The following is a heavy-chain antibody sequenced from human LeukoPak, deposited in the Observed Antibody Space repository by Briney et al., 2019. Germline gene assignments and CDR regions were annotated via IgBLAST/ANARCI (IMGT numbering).Heavy chain of an antibody. CDR3: ARDLRALRLSIAVPDY. Sequence: GSLRLSCAASGFTFSSYSMNWVRQAPGKGLEWVSSISSSSSYIYYADSVKGRFTISRDNAKNSLYLQMNSLRAEDTAVYYCARDLRALRLSIAVPDYWGQRTLVTVSS. V-gene: IGHV3-21*01. CDR1: GFTFSSYS. D-gene: IGHD6-19*01. CDR2: ISSSSSYI. J-gene: IGHJ4*02.